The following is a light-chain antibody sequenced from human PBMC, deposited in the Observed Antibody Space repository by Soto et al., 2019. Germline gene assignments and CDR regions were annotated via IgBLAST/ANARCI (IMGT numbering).Light chain of an antibody. CDR3: QHYNQWPLT. Sequence: EIVLTQSPVTLSVSPGERATLSCRASQGVTSNLAWYQQKPGQAPRLLIYGASTRATGIPARFSGSGSGTEFALTISSLQSEDFAFYYCQHYNQWPLTFGQGTKLEIK. CDR2: GAS. V-gene: IGKV3-15*01. CDR1: QGVTSN. J-gene: IGKJ2*01.